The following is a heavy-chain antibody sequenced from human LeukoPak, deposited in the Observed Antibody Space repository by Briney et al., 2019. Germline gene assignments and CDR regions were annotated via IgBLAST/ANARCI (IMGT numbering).Heavy chain of an antibody. Sequence: LPGGSLRLSCAASGFTFSSYAMSWVRQAPGKGLEWVSAISGSGGSTYYADSVKGRFTISRDNSKNTLYLQMNSLRAEDTAVYYCGSSYDSSGYSYYFDYWGQGTLVTVSS. D-gene: IGHD3-22*01. V-gene: IGHV3-23*01. CDR1: GFTFSSYA. J-gene: IGHJ4*02. CDR3: GSSYDSSGYSYYFDY. CDR2: ISGSGGST.